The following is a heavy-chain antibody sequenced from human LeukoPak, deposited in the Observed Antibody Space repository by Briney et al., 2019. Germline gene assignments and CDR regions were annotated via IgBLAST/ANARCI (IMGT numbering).Heavy chain of an antibody. D-gene: IGHD3-9*01. CDR1: GFTVNTNH. Sequence: GGSLRLSCAASGFTVNTNHMHWVRQAPGKGLEWVSSISGSGGSTYHADSVKGRFTISSDNSKNTLYLQMNSLRVEDTAVYFCAKERSYSILTGYFAFDYWGQGTLVTVSS. CDR2: ISGSGGST. CDR3: AKERSYSILTGYFAFDY. V-gene: IGHV3-23*01. J-gene: IGHJ4*02.